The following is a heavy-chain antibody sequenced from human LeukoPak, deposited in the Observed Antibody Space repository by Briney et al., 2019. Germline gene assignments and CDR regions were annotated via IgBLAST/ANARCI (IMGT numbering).Heavy chain of an antibody. CDR3: ARGQRNRSSPSSFDY. Sequence: SETPSLTCAVYGGSFSGYYWSWIRQPPGKGLEWVGEINHSGSTNYNPSLKSRVTISVDTSKNQFSLKLSSVTAADTAVYYCARGQRNRSSPSSFDYWGQGTLVTVSS. CDR2: INHSGST. CDR1: GGSFSGYY. D-gene: IGHD6-6*01. J-gene: IGHJ4*02. V-gene: IGHV4-34*01.